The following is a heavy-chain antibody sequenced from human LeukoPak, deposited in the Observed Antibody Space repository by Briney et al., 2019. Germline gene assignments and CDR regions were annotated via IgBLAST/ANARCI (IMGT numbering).Heavy chain of an antibody. CDR1: GFIFSNYG. CDR2: ISSNGGST. CDR3: ARETSGYSDY. V-gene: IGHV3-64*01. D-gene: IGHD3-16*02. Sequence: PGRSLRLSCAASGFIFSNYGMHWVRQAPGKGLEYVSAISSNGGSTYYANSVKGRFTISRDNSKNTLYLQMGSLRAEDMAVYYCARETSGYSDYWGQGTLVTVSS. J-gene: IGHJ4*02.